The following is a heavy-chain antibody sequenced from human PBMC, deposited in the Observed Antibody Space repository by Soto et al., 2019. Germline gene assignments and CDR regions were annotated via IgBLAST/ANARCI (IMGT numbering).Heavy chain of an antibody. CDR1: GYTLTELS. CDR3: ATVGATMFGVVPRVLDH. V-gene: IGHV1-24*01. D-gene: IGHD3-3*01. CDR2: FDPEDGET. Sequence: ASVKVSCKVSGYTLTELSMHWVRQAPGKGLEWMGGFDPEDGETIYAQKFQGRVTMTEDTSTDTAYMELSSLRSEDTAVYYCATVGATMFGVVPRVLDHWGQGTLVTVSS. J-gene: IGHJ4*02.